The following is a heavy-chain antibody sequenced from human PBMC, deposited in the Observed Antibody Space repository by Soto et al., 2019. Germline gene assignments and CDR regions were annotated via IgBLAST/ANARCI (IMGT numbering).Heavy chain of an antibody. CDR3: AKDLVLVVVVAGGGMDV. V-gene: IGHV3-30*18. J-gene: IGHJ6*02. CDR1: GFTFSSYG. D-gene: IGHD2-15*01. CDR2: ISYDGSNK. Sequence: QVQLVESGGGVVQPGRSLRLSCAASGFTFSSYGMHWVRQAPGKGLEWVAVISYDGSNKYYADSVKGRFTISRDNSKNTLYLQMNSLRAEDTAVYYCAKDLVLVVVVAGGGMDVWGQGTTVTVSS.